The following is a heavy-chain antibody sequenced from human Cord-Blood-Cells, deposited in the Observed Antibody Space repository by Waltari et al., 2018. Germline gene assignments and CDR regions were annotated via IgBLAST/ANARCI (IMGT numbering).Heavy chain of an antibody. V-gene: IGHV3-23*01. J-gene: IGHJ4*02. CDR3: AKDREGYSSSYYFDY. CDR1: GSPFSSYA. Sequence: EVQLLESGGGLVQPGGSLRLSCAASGSPFSSYAMSWVRPPAGKGLEWVSAISGSGGSTYYADSVKGRFTISRDNSKNTLYLQMNSLRAEDTAVYYCAKDREGYSSSYYFDYWGQGTLVTVSS. CDR2: ISGSGGST. D-gene: IGHD6-6*01.